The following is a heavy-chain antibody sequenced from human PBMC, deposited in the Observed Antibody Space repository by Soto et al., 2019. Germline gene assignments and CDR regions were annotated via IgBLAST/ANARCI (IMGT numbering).Heavy chain of an antibody. D-gene: IGHD3-10*01. Sequence: QVQLVESGGGVVQPGRSLRLSCAASGFIFSNYGMHWVRQAPGKGLEWVAVIGYDGSNKYYADSVKGRFTISRDNSKNTLYLQMNSLRAEDTAVYYCARDEWGSGSLDYWGQGTLVTVSS. V-gene: IGHV3-33*01. CDR3: ARDEWGSGSLDY. CDR1: GFIFSNYG. CDR2: IGYDGSNK. J-gene: IGHJ4*02.